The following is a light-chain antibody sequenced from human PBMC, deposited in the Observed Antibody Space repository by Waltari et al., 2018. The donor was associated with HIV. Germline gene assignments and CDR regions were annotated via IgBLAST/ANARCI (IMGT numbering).Light chain of an antibody. CDR1: SSNIGSNN. CDR3: AAWDDSLNAYV. J-gene: IGLJ1*01. V-gene: IGLV1-44*01. CDR2: RSR. Sequence: QYVLTQPPSASGTPGQRVTISRSGSSSNIGSNNVNWYRQFPGTAPKLLIYRSRERPSGVPDRFSGSESGTSGSLAINGLQSEDDAHYYCAAWDDSLNAYVFGTGTKVTVL.